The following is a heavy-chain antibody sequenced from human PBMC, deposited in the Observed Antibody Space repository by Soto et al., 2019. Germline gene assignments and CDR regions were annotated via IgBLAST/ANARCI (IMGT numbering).Heavy chain of an antibody. CDR2: IYYSGST. V-gene: IGHV4-59*01. D-gene: IGHD3-10*01. CDR3: ARAPRGNYGYPSYFDR. J-gene: IGHJ4*02. CDR1: GGSISSYY. Sequence: SETLSLTCTVSGGSISSYYWSWIRQPPGKGLESIGYIYYSGSTNYNPSLKSRVTISVDTSKNQFSLKLSSVTAADTAVYYCARAPRGNYGYPSYFDRWGQGTLVTVS.